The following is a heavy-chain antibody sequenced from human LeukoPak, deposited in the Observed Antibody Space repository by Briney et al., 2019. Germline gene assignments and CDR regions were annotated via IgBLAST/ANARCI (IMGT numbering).Heavy chain of an antibody. J-gene: IGHJ4*02. V-gene: IGHV3-23*01. CDR3: AKGLLITILGSLDY. Sequence: GGSLRLSCAASGFTFINYAMTWVRQAPGKGLEWVSGITGSGRTTYYADSVKGRFTISRDNSKNSLYLQINSLRAEDTAVYYCAKGLLITILGSLDYWGQGTLVTVSS. CDR2: ITGSGRTT. CDR1: GFTFINYA. D-gene: IGHD3-3*01.